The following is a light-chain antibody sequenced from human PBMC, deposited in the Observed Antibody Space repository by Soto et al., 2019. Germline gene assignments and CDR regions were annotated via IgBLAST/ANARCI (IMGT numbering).Light chain of an antibody. CDR1: EIRYKN. CDR3: QVWDSSKVV. CDR2: RDT. V-gene: IGLV3-9*01. Sequence: YELSQPRSLSVAPGQTAIITCEGNEIRYKNVHWYQQRPGQAPMLVIFRDTNRPSGIPDRFSGSVSGNTATLTISRAQVGDESEYYCQVWDSSKVVFGGGTKVTVL. J-gene: IGLJ3*02.